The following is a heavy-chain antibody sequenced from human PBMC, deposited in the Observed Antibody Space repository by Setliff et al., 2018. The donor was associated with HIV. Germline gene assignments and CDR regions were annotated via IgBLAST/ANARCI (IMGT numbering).Heavy chain of an antibody. CDR2: IYYSGST. D-gene: IGHD1-7*01. CDR1: GGSISSYY. Sequence: SETLSLTCTVSGGSISSYYWSWIRQPPGKGLEWIGSIYYSGSTNYNPSLKSRVTISVDTSKNQFSRKLSSVTAADTAVYYCARGGVVELPFDPWGQGTLVTVSS. CDR3: ARGGVVELPFDP. V-gene: IGHV4-59*05. J-gene: IGHJ5*02.